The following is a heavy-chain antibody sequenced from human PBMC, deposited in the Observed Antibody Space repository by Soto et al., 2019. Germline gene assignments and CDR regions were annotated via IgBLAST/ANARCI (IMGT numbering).Heavy chain of an antibody. CDR1: GGSFSGYY. V-gene: IGHV4-34*01. CDR3: AVLWFGELYSSYYYGMDV. D-gene: IGHD3-10*01. J-gene: IGHJ6*02. Sequence: SETLSLTCAVYGGSFSGYYWSWIRQPPGKGLEWIGEINHSGSTNYNPSLKSRVTISVDTSKNQSSLKMSSVTAADTAVYYCAVLWFGELYSSYYYGMDVWGQGTTVTVSS. CDR2: INHSGST.